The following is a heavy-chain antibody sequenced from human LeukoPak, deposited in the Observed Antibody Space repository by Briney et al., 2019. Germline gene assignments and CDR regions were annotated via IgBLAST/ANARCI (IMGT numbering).Heavy chain of an antibody. CDR2: VFYSGVT. D-gene: IGHD2-21*01. Sequence: SETLSLTCKVSGDSMTSHSWTWIRQSPGKSLEWIGYVFYSGVTDYNPSLKSRVTISIDTSKLQFSLRLTSVTVADTAVYYCTRDAHRNNWYFDIWGRGTLVTVPS. CDR1: GDSMTSHS. J-gene: IGHJ2*01. V-gene: IGHV4-59*11. CDR3: TRDAHRNNWYFDI.